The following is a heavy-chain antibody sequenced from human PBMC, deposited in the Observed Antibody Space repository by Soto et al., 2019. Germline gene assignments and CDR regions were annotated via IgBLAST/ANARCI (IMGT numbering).Heavy chain of an antibody. D-gene: IGHD6-6*01. CDR1: GGSFSGYY. Sequence: SETLSLTCAVYGGSFSGYYWSWIRQPPGKGLEWIGEINHSGSTNYNPSLKSRVTISVDTSKNQFSLELSSVTAADTAVYYCARTSIAARRWFDPWGQGTLVTVSS. J-gene: IGHJ5*02. V-gene: IGHV4-34*01. CDR3: ARTSIAARRWFDP. CDR2: INHSGST.